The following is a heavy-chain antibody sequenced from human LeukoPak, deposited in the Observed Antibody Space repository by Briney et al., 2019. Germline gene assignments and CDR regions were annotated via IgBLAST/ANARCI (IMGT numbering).Heavy chain of an antibody. V-gene: IGHV3-23*01. CDR1: GFTFSSYA. D-gene: IGHD2-2*01. J-gene: IGHJ4*02. CDR2: TGSTGVST. Sequence: PGGSLRLSCAASGFTFSSYAMNWDRQAPGKGLEWVSGTGSTGVSTFYADSVKGRFTVSRDNSKNTLSLQMNSLTAECTAVYYCAKDPGIVPAHYFDYWGQATLVTVSS. CDR3: AKDPGIVPAHYFDY.